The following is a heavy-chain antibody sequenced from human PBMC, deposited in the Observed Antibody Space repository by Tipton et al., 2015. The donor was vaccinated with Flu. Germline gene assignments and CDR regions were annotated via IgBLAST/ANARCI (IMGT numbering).Heavy chain of an antibody. Sequence: LVQSGAEVKKPGESLKISCKGSGYIFTPYWIGWVRQMPGKGLEWMGHIFPFDSDTTYSPSFQGQVTMSVDKSISTAYLQWSTLKASDTAMYYCVRHKYSLDAFDIWGQGTMVTVSS. J-gene: IGHJ3*02. CDR2: IFPFDSDT. V-gene: IGHV5-51*01. CDR3: VRHKYSLDAFDI. CDR1: GYIFTPYW. D-gene: IGHD5-18*01.